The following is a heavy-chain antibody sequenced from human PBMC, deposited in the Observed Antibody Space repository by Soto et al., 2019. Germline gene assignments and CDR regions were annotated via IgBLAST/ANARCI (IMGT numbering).Heavy chain of an antibody. J-gene: IGHJ5*02. V-gene: IGHV4-4*07. CDR2: IYTKERT. CDR1: GGSITNYY. CDR3: ARDDYKGGGNNWFDP. Sequence: SLTCTVSGGSITNYYWSWIRQPAGKGLEWIGRIYTKERTNYNLSFRNRVTMSVDTSKNQFSLKLDAVTAADTAVYYCARDDYKGGGNNWFDPWGQGTLVTVSS. D-gene: IGHD3-16*01.